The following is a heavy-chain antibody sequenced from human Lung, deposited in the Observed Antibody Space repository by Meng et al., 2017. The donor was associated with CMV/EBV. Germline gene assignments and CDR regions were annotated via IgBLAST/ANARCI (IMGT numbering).Heavy chain of an antibody. Sequence: AQRHDSGPGPWQPSQPLSLSRTVSSGSISGGGYYWSWIRQHPGKGLEWIGYIHSSGSTYYNPSLRSRLTISVDTSKNQFSQKLSSVTAADTAVYSCARASYGSGSPLGESWFDPWGQGTLVTVSS. CDR2: IHSSGST. D-gene: IGHD3-10*01. V-gene: IGHV4-31*03. J-gene: IGHJ5*02. CDR1: SGSISGGGYY. CDR3: ARASYGSGSPLGESWFDP.